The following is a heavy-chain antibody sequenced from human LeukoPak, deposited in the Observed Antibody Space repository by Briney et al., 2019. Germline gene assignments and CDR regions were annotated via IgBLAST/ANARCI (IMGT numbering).Heavy chain of an antibody. J-gene: IGHJ4*02. V-gene: IGHV5-51*01. CDR2: FHPGASDT. CDR3: ARSHSTGWYFDY. D-gene: IGHD6-19*01. Sequence: GESLKISCKGSGYTFPSYWIGWLPQMPGKGLEWMGIFHPGASDTRYRPSFQGQVTLSADKAISTAYLQFNSLKASDTATYYCARSHSTGWYFDYWGQGTLVTVSS. CDR1: GYTFPSYW.